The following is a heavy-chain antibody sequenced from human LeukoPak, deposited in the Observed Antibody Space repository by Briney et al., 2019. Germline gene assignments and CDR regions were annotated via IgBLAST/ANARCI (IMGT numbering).Heavy chain of an antibody. D-gene: IGHD5-24*01. CDR3: ARLGDGCNYNDY. J-gene: IGHJ4*02. V-gene: IGHV4-39*01. CDR2: IYYSGST. Sequence: WVRQAPGKGLEWIGSIYYSGSTYYNPSLKSRVTISVDTSKNQFSLKLSSVTAADTAVYYCARLGDGCNYNDYWGQGTLVTVSS.